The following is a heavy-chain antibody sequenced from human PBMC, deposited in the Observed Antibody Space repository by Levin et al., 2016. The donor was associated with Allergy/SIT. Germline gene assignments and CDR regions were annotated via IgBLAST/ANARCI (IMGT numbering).Heavy chain of an antibody. Sequence: GESLKISCAASGFTFSNYAIHWIRQTPGRGLEYVSAISGDGSNTYYADSVRGRFTSSRDNSNNILYLQMNNLSAEDTAVYYCVRSEGSGWYFHWGQGTLVTVSS. CDR1: GFTFSNYA. CDR3: VRSEGSGWYFH. J-gene: IGHJ4*02. V-gene: IGHV3-64D*06. D-gene: IGHD6-19*01. CDR2: ISGDGSNT.